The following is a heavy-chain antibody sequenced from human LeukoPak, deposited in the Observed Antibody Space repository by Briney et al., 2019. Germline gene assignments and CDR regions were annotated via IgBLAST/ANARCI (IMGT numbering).Heavy chain of an antibody. CDR3: ASSRSSSWSDYFDY. D-gene: IGHD6-13*01. CDR1: GGSISSYY. J-gene: IGHJ4*02. CDR2: IYYSGST. V-gene: IGHV4-59*08. Sequence: SETLSLTCTVSGGSISSYYWSWIRQPPGKGLERIGYIYYSGSTNYNPSLKSRVTISVDTSKNQFSLKLSSVTAADTAVYYCASSRSSSWSDYFDYWGQGTLVTVSS.